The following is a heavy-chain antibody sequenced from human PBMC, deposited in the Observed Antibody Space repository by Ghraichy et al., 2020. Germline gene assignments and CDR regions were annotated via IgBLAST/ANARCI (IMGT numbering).Heavy chain of an antibody. D-gene: IGHD3-3*01. V-gene: IGHV3-9*01. CDR3: AKPARYRMLEWLFDH. J-gene: IGHJ4*02. CDR2: LNWDSNSR. CDR1: GFTFGDYA. Sequence: LSLTCAASGFTFGDYAMHWVRLAPGKGPEWVSGLNWDSNSRAYADSVKGRFTISRDNAKKTLFLQMNGLIPEDTAVYYCAKPARYRMLEWLFDHWGQGTPVTASS.